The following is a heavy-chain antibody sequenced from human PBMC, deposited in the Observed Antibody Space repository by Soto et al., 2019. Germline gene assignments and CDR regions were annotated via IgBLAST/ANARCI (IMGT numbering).Heavy chain of an antibody. J-gene: IGHJ1*01. D-gene: IGHD2-15*01. V-gene: IGHV1-46*01. Sequence: GASVKVSCKASGYIFTAYSMHWVRQAPGQGLEWMGVVNPSGGSTNYAQKFQGRITMTRETSTSTVYMDLSSLTPEDTAVYYCAREENCSDGICYSEYFQRWGQGTLVTVSS. CDR3: AREENCSDGICYSEYFQR. CDR1: GYIFTAYS. CDR2: VNPSGGST.